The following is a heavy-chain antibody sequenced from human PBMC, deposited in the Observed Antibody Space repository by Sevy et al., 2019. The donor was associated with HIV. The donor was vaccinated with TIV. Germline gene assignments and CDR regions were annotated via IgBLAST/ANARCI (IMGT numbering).Heavy chain of an antibody. J-gene: IGHJ4*02. V-gene: IGHV3-23*01. CDR1: GFTFSKYS. D-gene: IGHD2-8*01. CDR3: AREACTNPQDY. Sequence: GGSLRLSCAASGFTFSKYSMSWVRQPPGKGLEWVSTLTFGCGEINYADSVKGRFTISRDNSKSSVYLQMNNLRPEDTAVYYCAREACTNPQDYWGQGTLVTVSS. CDR2: LTFGCGEI.